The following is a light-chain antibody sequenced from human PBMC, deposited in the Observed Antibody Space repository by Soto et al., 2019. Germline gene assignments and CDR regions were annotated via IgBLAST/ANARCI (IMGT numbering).Light chain of an antibody. CDR3: SSYTSSSTYVV. V-gene: IGLV2-14*01. J-gene: IGLJ2*01. CDR2: DVS. Sequence: QSALTQPASVSGSPGQSITISCTGTSSDVGGYNYVSWYQPHPGKAPKLMIYDVSNRPSGVSNRFSGSKSGNTASLTISGLQAEDEADSYCSSYTSSSTYVVFGGGTKLTVL. CDR1: SSDVGGYNY.